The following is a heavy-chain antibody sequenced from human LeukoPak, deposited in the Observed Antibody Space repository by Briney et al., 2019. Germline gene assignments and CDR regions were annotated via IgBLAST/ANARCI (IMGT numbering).Heavy chain of an antibody. J-gene: IGHJ4*02. V-gene: IGHV4-34*01. Sequence: SETLSLTCAVYGGSFSGYYWSWIRQPPGKGLEWVGEINHSGSTNYNPSLKSRDTISVDTSKNQFSLKLSSVTAADTAVYYCARRGALLLWFGEFTTYFDYWGQGTLVTVSS. CDR1: GGSFSGYY. CDR2: INHSGST. CDR3: ARRGALLLWFGEFTTYFDY. D-gene: IGHD3-10*01.